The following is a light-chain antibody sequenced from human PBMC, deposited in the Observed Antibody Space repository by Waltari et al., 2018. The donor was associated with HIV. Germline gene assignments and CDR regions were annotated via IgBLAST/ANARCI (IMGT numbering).Light chain of an antibody. CDR1: ISNLGGNF. Sequence: QSVVTQPPSASGTPGQNIPIPCSGDISNLGGNFVYWYQQRPGTAPRLLIYRNDQRPSGVPDRFSGSKSATSASLAISGLRSEDEGDYHCSTWDNSLSHWVFGGGTKVTVL. CDR3: STWDNSLSHWV. J-gene: IGLJ3*02. CDR2: RND. V-gene: IGLV1-47*01.